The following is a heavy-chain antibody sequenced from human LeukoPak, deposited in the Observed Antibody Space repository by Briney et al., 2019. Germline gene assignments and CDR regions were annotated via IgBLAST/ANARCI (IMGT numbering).Heavy chain of an antibody. Sequence: SETLSLTCTVSLDSTTSNFRSWVRQPPGKGLEWIGEIHRSGGPNYNPSLQSRVTISIDRSRNQIALELSSVTAADTAVYYCAREILGGFNPGAYWGQGTLVTVSS. V-gene: IGHV4-4*02. CDR1: LDSTTSNF. CDR2: IHRSGGP. D-gene: IGHD1-14*01. J-gene: IGHJ4*02. CDR3: AREILGGFNPGAY.